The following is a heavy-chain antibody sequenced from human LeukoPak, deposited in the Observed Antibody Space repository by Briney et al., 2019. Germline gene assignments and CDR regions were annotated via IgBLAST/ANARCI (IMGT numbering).Heavy chain of an antibody. Sequence: GGSLRLSCAASGFMFSDYSMNWVRQAPGKGLEWVSSVSSGTTYIHYADSVKGRFTMSRDNAKNSLFLQMNSLRAEDTAVYYCARGIVGTTETTFEYWGQGTLVTVSS. J-gene: IGHJ4*02. D-gene: IGHD1-26*01. V-gene: IGHV3-21*01. CDR1: GFMFSDYS. CDR2: VSSGTTYI. CDR3: ARGIVGTTETTFEY.